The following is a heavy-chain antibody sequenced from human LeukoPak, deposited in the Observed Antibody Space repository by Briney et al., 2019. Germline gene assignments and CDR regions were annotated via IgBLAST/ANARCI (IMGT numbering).Heavy chain of an antibody. V-gene: IGHV4-4*07. Sequence: SETLSLTCSVSGGSINNSYWTWIRQPAGRGLEWIGRFYTTGIPNYNPSLKSRVTMSVDTSKNQFSLRLRSMTAADTGVYYCARDSAIFGVVVVGYFDLWGRGTLVTVSS. CDR3: ARDSAIFGVVVVGYFDL. D-gene: IGHD3-3*01. J-gene: IGHJ2*01. CDR1: GGSINNSY. CDR2: FYTTGIP.